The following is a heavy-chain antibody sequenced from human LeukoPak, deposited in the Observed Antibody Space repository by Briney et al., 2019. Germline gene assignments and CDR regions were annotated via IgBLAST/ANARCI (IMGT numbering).Heavy chain of an antibody. V-gene: IGHV3-20*01. CDR2: INWNGGST. D-gene: IGHD5-18*01. Sequence: PGGSLRLSCTASGFTFSSYAMSWVRQAPGKGLEWVSGINWNGGSTGYADSVKGRFTISRDNAKNSLYLQMNSLRAEDTALYHCARDKTAMVASDYWGQGTLVTVSS. CDR3: ARDKTAMVASDY. J-gene: IGHJ4*02. CDR1: GFTFSSYA.